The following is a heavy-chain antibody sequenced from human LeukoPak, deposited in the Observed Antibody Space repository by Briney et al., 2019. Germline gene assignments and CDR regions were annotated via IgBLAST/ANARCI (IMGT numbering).Heavy chain of an antibody. CDR2: ISYDGSNK. CDR3: AREMVGELDY. J-gene: IGHJ4*02. Sequence: GGSLRLSCAASGFTFSSYAMHWVRQAPGKGLEWVAVISYDGSNKYYADSVKGRFTISRDNSKNTLYLQMNSLRAEDTAVYYCAREMVGELDYWGQGTLVTVSS. CDR1: GFTFSSYA. D-gene: IGHD1-26*01. V-gene: IGHV3-30-3*01.